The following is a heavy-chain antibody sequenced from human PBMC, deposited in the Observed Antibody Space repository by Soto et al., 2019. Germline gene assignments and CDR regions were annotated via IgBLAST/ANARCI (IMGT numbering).Heavy chain of an antibody. Sequence: QVQLVESGGGVVQPGRSLRLSCAASGFTFSSYAMHWVRQAPGKGLEWVAVISYDGSNKYYADSVKGRFTISRDNSKNTXXLQMNSRRAEDTAVYYCASPREQQLVGYYYYGMDVWGQGTTVTVSS. CDR2: ISYDGSNK. CDR1: GFTFSSYA. CDR3: ASPREQQLVGYYYYGMDV. V-gene: IGHV3-30-3*01. D-gene: IGHD6-13*01. J-gene: IGHJ6*02.